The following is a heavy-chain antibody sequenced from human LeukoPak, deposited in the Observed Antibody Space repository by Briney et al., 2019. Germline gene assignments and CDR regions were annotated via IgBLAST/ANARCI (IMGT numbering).Heavy chain of an antibody. Sequence: NPSQTLSLTCTVFGGSISNYYWRWLRQPPGKGRELIGYIYYSGTTKYTPSLQNRLTISVDTTNTHLSLMLSSVTAANTAVYYCAYNRNRIIDAFDIWGQGTMVTVSS. V-gene: IGHV4-59*08. J-gene: IGHJ3*02. D-gene: IGHD1-14*01. CDR1: GGSISNYY. CDR3: AYNRNRIIDAFDI. CDR2: IYYSGTT.